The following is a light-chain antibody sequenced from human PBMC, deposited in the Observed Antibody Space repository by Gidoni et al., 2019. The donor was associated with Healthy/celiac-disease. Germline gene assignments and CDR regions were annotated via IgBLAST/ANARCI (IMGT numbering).Light chain of an antibody. CDR2: QDS. CDR3: QAWDSSTLVV. J-gene: IGLJ2*01. V-gene: IGLV3-1*01. CDR1: KLGDKY. Sequence: SYELTQPPSVSVSQGQTASITCSGDKLGDKYACWYQQKPGQSPVLVIYQDSKRPSGIPERFSGSNSGNTATLTISGTQAMDEADYYCQAWDSSTLVVFGGGTTLTVL.